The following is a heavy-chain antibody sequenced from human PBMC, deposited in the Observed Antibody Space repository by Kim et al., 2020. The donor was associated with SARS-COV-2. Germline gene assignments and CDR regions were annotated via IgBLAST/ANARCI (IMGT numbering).Heavy chain of an antibody. CDR3: ARGGHYGSGTDYFDY. Sequence: GGSLRLSCAASGFTFSSYAMHWVRQAPGKGLEWVAVISYDGSNKYYADSVKGRFTISRDNSKNTLYLQMNSLRAEDTAVYYCARGGHYGSGTDYFDYWGQGTLVTVSS. CDR1: GFTFSSYA. J-gene: IGHJ4*02. D-gene: IGHD3-10*01. CDR2: ISYDGSNK. V-gene: IGHV3-30*04.